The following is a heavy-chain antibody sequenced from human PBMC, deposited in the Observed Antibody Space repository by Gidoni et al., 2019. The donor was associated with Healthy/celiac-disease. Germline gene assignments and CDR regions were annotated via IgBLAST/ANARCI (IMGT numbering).Heavy chain of an antibody. V-gene: IGHV4-31*03. CDR2: IYDSGST. CDR1: GGSLRSGGYY. CDR3: ARAAGGAGGYFDY. J-gene: IGHJ4*02. D-gene: IGHD2-21*01. Sequence: VQLQESGPGLVKPSQTLSLTCTFSGGSLRSGGYYWRGIRQHPGKGLEWIGYIYDSGSTYYNPSLKSRVTIAVDTSKNQFSLKLSSVTAADTAVYYCARAAGGAGGYFDYWGQGTLVTVSS.